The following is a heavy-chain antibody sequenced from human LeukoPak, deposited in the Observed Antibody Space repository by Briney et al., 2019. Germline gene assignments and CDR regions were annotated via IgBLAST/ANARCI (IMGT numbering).Heavy chain of an antibody. Sequence: ASVKVSCKASGYTFTSYDINWVRQATGQGLEWMGWVNPNSGNTGYAQKFQGRVTMTRNTSISTAYMELSSLRSEDTAVYYCARFKSLTEGFDPWGQGTLVTVSS. V-gene: IGHV1-8*01. CDR3: ARFKSLTEGFDP. CDR1: GYTFTSYD. CDR2: VNPNSGNT. J-gene: IGHJ5*02.